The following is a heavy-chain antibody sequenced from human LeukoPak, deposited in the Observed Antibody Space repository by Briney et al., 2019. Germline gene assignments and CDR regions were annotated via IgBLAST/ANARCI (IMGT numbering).Heavy chain of an antibody. V-gene: IGHV6-1*01. CDR2: TYYRSKWHN. D-gene: IGHD5-18*01. CDR3: AREAMYGYGNNFDY. CDR1: GDSVSNKNTA. J-gene: IGHJ4*02. Sequence: SQTLSLTCAISGDSVSNKNTAWNWIRQSPSRGLEWLGRTYYRSKWHNTYAASVKSRITINPDTSKNQFSLKLSSATAADTAVYHCAREAMYGYGNNFDYWGQGTLVTVSS.